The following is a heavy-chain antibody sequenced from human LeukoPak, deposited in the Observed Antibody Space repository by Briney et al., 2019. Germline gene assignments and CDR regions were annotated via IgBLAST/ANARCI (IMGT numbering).Heavy chain of an antibody. V-gene: IGHV4-61*02. D-gene: IGHD6-19*01. Sequence: SETLSLTCTVSGGSISSGSYYWSWIRQPAGKGLKWIGRIYTSGSTNYNPSLKSRVTISVDTSKNQFSLKLSSVTAADTAVYYCARSRRQWLVSAGNYYYYMDVWGKGTTVTISS. CDR3: ARSRRQWLVSAGNYYYYMDV. CDR2: IYTSGST. CDR1: GGSISSGSYY. J-gene: IGHJ6*03.